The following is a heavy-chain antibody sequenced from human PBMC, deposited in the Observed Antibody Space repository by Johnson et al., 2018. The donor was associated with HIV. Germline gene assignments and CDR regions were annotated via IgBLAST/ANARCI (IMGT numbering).Heavy chain of an antibody. CDR2: ISYDGSNK. D-gene: IGHD2-15*01. Sequence: QVQLMESGGGVVQPGRSLRLSCAASGFIFSSYAMHWVRQAPGKGLEWVAVISYDGSNKYYADSVKGRFTISRDNSKNTLYLQMNSLRAEDTAVYYCARGWSGAFDIWGQGTMVTVSS. J-gene: IGHJ3*02. V-gene: IGHV3-30*04. CDR1: GFIFSSYA. CDR3: ARGWSGAFDI.